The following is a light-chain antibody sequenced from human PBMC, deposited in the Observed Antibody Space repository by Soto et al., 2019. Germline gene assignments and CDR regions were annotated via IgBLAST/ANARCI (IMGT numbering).Light chain of an antibody. J-gene: IGKJ1*01. CDR3: KHYHDWLIT. CDR2: GAS. V-gene: IGKV3-15*01. CDR1: QSIDIN. Sequence: EIVMTQSPATLSVSPGERVTLSGRARQSIDINLAWYQQKPGQAHRLLIYGASARATDVPARFSGGGSGTEFTLTIRSLQSEDFAVYYCKHYHDWLITFGQGTKVDIK.